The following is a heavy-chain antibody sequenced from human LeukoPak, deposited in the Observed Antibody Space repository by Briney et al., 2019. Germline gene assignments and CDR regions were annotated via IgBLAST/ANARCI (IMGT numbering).Heavy chain of an antibody. Sequence: PSETLSLTCAVSGGSISSNSYYWGWIRQPPGKGLEWIGSIYYSGSTNYNPSLKSRVTISVDTSKNQFSLKLSSVTAADTAVYYCARVEEGYGSGRRENYYYYYVDVWGKGTTVTISS. D-gene: IGHD3-10*01. CDR3: ARVEEGYGSGRRENYYYYYVDV. V-gene: IGHV4-39*07. J-gene: IGHJ6*03. CDR2: IYYSGST. CDR1: GGSISSNSYY.